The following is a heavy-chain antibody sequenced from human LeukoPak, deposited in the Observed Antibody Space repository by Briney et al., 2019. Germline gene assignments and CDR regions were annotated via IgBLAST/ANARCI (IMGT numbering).Heavy chain of an antibody. J-gene: IGHJ4*02. D-gene: IGHD3-22*01. CDR1: GYTFSAYF. CDR3: ARQISSAYYY. Sequence: ASVKVSCKASGYTFSAYFMHWVRQVPGQGLEWMGWINPNSGGTNYAQKFQGRVTMTRDTSITTAYMELSRLISDDTAVYYCARQISSAYYYWGQGTLVTVSS. CDR2: INPNSGGT. V-gene: IGHV1-2*02.